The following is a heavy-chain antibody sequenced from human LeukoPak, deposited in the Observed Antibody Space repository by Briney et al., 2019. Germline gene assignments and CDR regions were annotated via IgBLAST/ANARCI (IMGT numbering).Heavy chain of an antibody. Sequence: GESLKISCKGSEYSFTSYWIGWVRQMPGKGLEYMGIIYPDDSDTRYSPSFQGQVAISADKSINTAYLQWSSLKASDTAMYYCATSYCTPSNCSGFDSWGQGTPVTVSS. CDR2: IYPDDSDT. CDR1: EYSFTSYW. J-gene: IGHJ4*02. CDR3: ATSYCTPSNCSGFDS. D-gene: IGHD2-8*01. V-gene: IGHV5-51*01.